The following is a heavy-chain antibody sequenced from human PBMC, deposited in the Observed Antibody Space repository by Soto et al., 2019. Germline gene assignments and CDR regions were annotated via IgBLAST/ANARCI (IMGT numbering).Heavy chain of an antibody. CDR3: AREALLTWFDP. Sequence: LRDCCGAAEGTCGSYSMNCFRQAPGKGLEWVSYISSSSSTIYYADSVKGRFTISRDNAKNSLYLQMNSLRAEDTAVYYCAREALLTWFDPWGQRTLVTVPS. CDR2: ISSSSSTI. D-gene: IGHD2-15*01. J-gene: IGHJ5*02. CDR1: EGTCGSYS. V-gene: IGHV3-48*01.